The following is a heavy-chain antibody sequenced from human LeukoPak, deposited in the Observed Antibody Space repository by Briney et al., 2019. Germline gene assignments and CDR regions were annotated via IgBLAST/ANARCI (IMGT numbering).Heavy chain of an antibody. V-gene: IGHV3-21*01. CDR2: ISSSSSYI. Sequence: GGSLRLSCAASGFTFSGYSINWVRQAPGKGLEWVSSISSSSSYIYYADSVKGRFTISRDNAKDSLYLQMNSLRAEDTAVYYCARDLLYYYDSSPRAFDIWGQGTMVTVSS. CDR3: ARDLLYYYDSSPRAFDI. J-gene: IGHJ3*02. CDR1: GFTFSGYS. D-gene: IGHD3-22*01.